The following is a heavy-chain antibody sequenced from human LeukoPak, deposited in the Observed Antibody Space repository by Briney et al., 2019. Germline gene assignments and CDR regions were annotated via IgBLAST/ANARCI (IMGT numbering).Heavy chain of an antibody. Sequence: GRSLRLSCAASGFTFSSYAKHWVRQAPGKGLEWVAVISYDGSNKYYADSVKGRFTISRDNSKNTLYLQMNSLRAEDTAVYYCARSPQQQLVHDAFFDYWGQGTLVTVSS. CDR2: ISYDGSNK. CDR1: GFTFSSYA. J-gene: IGHJ4*02. D-gene: IGHD6-13*01. CDR3: ARSPQQQLVHDAFFDY. V-gene: IGHV3-30*04.